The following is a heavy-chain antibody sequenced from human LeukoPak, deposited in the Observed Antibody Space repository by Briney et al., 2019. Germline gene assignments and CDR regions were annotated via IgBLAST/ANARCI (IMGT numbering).Heavy chain of an antibody. CDR3: ARGPYYYDSSGYYGPPHFDY. D-gene: IGHD3-22*01. J-gene: IGHJ4*02. CDR1: GGTFSSYA. V-gene: IGHV1-69*01. Sequence: SVKVSCKASGGTFSSYAISWVRHAPRPGLEWMGGIIPIFGPATYPQKFQGRVTITADGSTSTAYMELSSLRSEDTAVYYCARGPYYYDSSGYYGPPHFDYWGQGTLVTVSS. CDR2: IIPIFGPA.